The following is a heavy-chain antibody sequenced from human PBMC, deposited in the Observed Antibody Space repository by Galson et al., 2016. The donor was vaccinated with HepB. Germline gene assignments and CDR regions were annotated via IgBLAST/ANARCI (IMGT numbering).Heavy chain of an antibody. V-gene: IGHV3-30-3*01. CDR1: GFTFSLYS. CDR2: ISYDGSNK. J-gene: IGHJ5*02. D-gene: IGHD6-19*01. CDR3: AGVSPMAVAGTLDP. Sequence: SLRLSCAASGFTFSLYSMHWVRQAPGKGLEWVTAISYDGSNKYYADPVKGRFTVSRDNSRNTLYLQMNSLRAEDTAVYFCAGVSPMAVAGTLDPWGQGALVTVSS.